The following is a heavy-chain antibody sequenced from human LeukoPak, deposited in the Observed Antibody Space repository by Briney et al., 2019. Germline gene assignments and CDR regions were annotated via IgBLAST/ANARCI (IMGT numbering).Heavy chain of an antibody. CDR2: IYPGDSDT. CDR1: GYSFTSYW. J-gene: IGHJ3*02. Sequence: HGESLKISCKGSGYSFTSYWIGWVRQMPGKGLEWMGIIYPGDSDTRYSPSFQGQVTISADKSISTAYLQWSSLKASDTAMYYCAASATPTGEAFDIWGQGTMVTVSS. D-gene: IGHD4-11*01. V-gene: IGHV5-51*01. CDR3: AASATPTGEAFDI.